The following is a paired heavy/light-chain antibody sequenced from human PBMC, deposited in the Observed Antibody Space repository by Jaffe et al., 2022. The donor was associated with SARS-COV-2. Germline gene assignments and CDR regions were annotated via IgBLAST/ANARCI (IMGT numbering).Light chain of an antibody. V-gene: IGLV2-23*02. CDR1: SSDVGNYNL. Sequence: QSALTQPASVSGSPGQSITISCTGTSSDVGNYNLVSWYQHHPGKAPKFMIYEVTKRPSGVSNRFSGSKSGNTASLTISGLQAEDEADYYCCSYAGSGTWVFGGGTKLTVL. J-gene: IGLJ3*02. CDR2: EVT. CDR3: CSYAGSGTWV.
Heavy chain of an antibody. CDR3: ARGQDSSGWYAFDI. J-gene: IGHJ3*02. V-gene: IGHV4-61*02. CDR2: IYTSGST. CDR1: GGSISSGNYY. D-gene: IGHD6-19*01. Sequence: QVQLQESGPGLVKPSQTLSLTCTVSGGSISSGNYYWSWIRQPAGKGLEWIGRIYTSGSTNSNPSLKSRVTISVDTSKNQFSLKLSSVTAADTAVYYCARGQDSSGWYAFDIWGQGTMVTVSS.